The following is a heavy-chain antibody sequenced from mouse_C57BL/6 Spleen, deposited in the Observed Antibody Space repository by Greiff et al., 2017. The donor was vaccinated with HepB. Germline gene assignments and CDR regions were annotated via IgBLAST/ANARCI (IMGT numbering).Heavy chain of an antibody. CDR2: IYPGDGDT. V-gene: IGHV1-80*01. J-gene: IGHJ2*01. D-gene: IGHD3-2*02. Sequence: VMLVESGAELVKPGASVKISCKASGYAFSSYWMNWVKQRPGKGLEWIGQIYPGDGDTNYNGKFKGKATLTADKSSSTAYMQLSSLTSEDSAVYFCARGGDSSGPYFDYWGQGTTLTVSS. CDR1: GYAFSSYW. CDR3: ARGGDSSGPYFDY.